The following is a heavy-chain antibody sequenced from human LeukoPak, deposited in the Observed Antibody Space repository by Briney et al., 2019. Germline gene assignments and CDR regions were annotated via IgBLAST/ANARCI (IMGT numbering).Heavy chain of an antibody. CDR1: RFTFSTYS. J-gene: IGHJ4*02. CDR3: ARGCSGGSCPSDS. CDR2: ISTSSSYI. V-gene: IGHV3-21*01. D-gene: IGHD2-15*01. Sequence: GGALRLSCAASRFTFSTYSMNWVRPAPGKGLEWVSSISTSSSYIYYAVSVKGRFTISRDNAKNSLYLQMNSLRAEDTAVYYCARGCSGGSCPSDSWGQGTLVTVSS.